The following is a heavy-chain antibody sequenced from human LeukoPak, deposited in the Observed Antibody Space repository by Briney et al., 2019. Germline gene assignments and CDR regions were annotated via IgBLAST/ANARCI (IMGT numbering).Heavy chain of an antibody. Sequence: PGGSLRLSCAASGFTVSSNYMSWVRQAPGKGLEWVSVIYSGGSTYYADSVKGRFTISRDNSKNTLYLQMNSLRAEDTAVYYCAKKIRFFSSSRWLDWFDPWGQGTLVTVSS. D-gene: IGHD2-2*01. CDR3: AKKIRFFSSSRWLDWFDP. J-gene: IGHJ5*02. CDR2: IYSGGST. V-gene: IGHV3-53*01. CDR1: GFTVSSNY.